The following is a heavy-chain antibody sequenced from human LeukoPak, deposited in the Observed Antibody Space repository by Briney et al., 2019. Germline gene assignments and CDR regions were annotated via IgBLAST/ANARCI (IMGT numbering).Heavy chain of an antibody. V-gene: IGHV3-53*01. J-gene: IGHJ4*02. CDR1: GFTVSSNY. D-gene: IGHD3-22*01. CDR2: IYSGGST. Sequence: GGSLRLSCAASGFTVSSNYMSWVRQAPGKGLEWVLVIYSGGSTYYADSVKGRFTISRDNSKNTLYLQMNSLRAEDTAVYYCASGLGYYDSSGYYYFDYWGQGTLVTVSS. CDR3: ASGLGYYDSSGYYYFDY.